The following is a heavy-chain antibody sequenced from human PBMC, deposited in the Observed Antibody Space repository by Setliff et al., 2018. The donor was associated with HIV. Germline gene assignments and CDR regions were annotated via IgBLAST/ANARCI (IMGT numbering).Heavy chain of an antibody. D-gene: IGHD1-1*01. CDR1: GGSISGYY. CDR2: IYYSGST. CDR3: ARHAPRNHDLAGVFYPYYMDV. J-gene: IGHJ6*03. V-gene: IGHV4-59*01. Sequence: SETLSLTCTVSGGSISGYYWSWIRQPPGKGLEWIGYIYYSGSTNYNPSLKSRVTISVDTSKNQFSLKLSSVTAADTAVYYCARHAPRNHDLAGVFYPYYMDVWGKGTTVTVSS.